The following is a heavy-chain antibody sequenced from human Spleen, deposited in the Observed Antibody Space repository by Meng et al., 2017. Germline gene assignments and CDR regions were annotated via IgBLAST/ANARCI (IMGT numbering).Heavy chain of an antibody. Sequence: GESLKISCTASGFTFGDYAMSWFRQAPGKGLEWIGFIRNKAHGGTTEYAASVKGRFTISRDDSKNTLYLQMNSLKTEDTAVYYCTTELLGYCSSTSCLIGDVGPTNNMGDYWGHGNLVTGAS. CDR3: TTELLGYCSSTSCLIGDVGPTNNMGDY. CDR2: IRNKAHGGTT. J-gene: IGHJ4*01. V-gene: IGHV3-49*03. D-gene: IGHD2-2*01. CDR1: GFTFGDYA.